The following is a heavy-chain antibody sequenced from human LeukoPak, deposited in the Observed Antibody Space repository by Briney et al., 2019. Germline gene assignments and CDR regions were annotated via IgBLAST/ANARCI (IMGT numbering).Heavy chain of an antibody. Sequence: ASVKVSCKASGYTFTSYGISWVRQAPGQGLEWMGLISAYNGNTNYAQKLQGRVTMTTDTSTSTAYMELRSLRSDDTAVYYCARDLPLRGYDSWSGYSAIPFDYWGQGTLVTVSS. CDR2: ISAYNGNT. J-gene: IGHJ4*02. V-gene: IGHV1-18*01. D-gene: IGHD3-3*01. CDR1: GYTFTSYG. CDR3: ARDLPLRGYDSWSGYSAIPFDY.